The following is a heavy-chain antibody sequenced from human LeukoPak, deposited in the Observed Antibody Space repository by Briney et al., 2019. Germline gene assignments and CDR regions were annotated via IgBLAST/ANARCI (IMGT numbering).Heavy chain of an antibody. J-gene: IGHJ4*02. CDR1: GFTFSSYA. Sequence: PGGSLRLSCAASGFTFSSYAMSWVRQAPGKGLEWVSVISGSDDSTYYADSVKGRFTISRDNSKNTLFLQMNSLRAEDTALNYCAKAGHSSSWAWADYWGQGTLVTVSS. CDR2: ISGSDDST. D-gene: IGHD6-13*01. V-gene: IGHV3-23*01. CDR3: AKAGHSSSWAWADY.